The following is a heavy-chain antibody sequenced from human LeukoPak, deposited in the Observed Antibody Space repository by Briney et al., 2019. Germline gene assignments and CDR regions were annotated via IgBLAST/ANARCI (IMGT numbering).Heavy chain of an antibody. V-gene: IGHV3-30*18. D-gene: IGHD4-23*01. CDR3: AKNPAFTVVTGYFDL. Sequence: GRSLRLSCAASGFTFSSYGMHWVRPAPGKGLEWVAVISYDGSNKYYADSVKGRFTISRGNSKNTLYLKMNSLRAEDTAVYYCAKNPAFTVVTGYFDLWGRGTLVTVSS. CDR2: ISYDGSNK. J-gene: IGHJ2*01. CDR1: GFTFSSYG.